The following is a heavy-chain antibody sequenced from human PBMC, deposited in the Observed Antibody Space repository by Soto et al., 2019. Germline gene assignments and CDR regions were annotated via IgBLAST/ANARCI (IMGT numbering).Heavy chain of an antibody. Sequence: QITLKESGPTLVKPTQTLTLTCTFSGFSLSTSGVAVGWIRQAPGKALEWLALVYGDDDKRYSLSLKSRLTITKDTSDNQVVLTMTNMDPVDTATYYSAHSIGGGYVYAFDIWGQGTMVTVSS. CDR1: GFSLSTSGVA. D-gene: IGHD3-16*01. J-gene: IGHJ3*02. CDR2: VYGDDDK. CDR3: AHSIGGGYVYAFDI. V-gene: IGHV2-5*02.